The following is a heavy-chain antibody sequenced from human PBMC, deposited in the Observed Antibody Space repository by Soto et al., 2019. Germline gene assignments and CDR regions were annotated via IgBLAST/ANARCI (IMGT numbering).Heavy chain of an antibody. V-gene: IGHV3-30-3*01. Sequence: QVQLVESGGGVVQPGRSLRLSCAASGFTFSSYAMHWVRQAPGKGLEWVAVISYDGSNKYYADSVKGRFTISRDNSKNTLYLQMNSLRAEDTAVYYCARSSWSGYYYYGMDVWGQGTTVTVSS. CDR3: ARSSWSGYYYYGMDV. D-gene: IGHD6-13*01. CDR2: ISYDGSNK. CDR1: GFTFSSYA. J-gene: IGHJ6*02.